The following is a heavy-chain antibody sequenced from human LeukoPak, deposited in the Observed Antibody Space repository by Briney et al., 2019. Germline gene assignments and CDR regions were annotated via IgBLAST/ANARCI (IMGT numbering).Heavy chain of an antibody. CDR1: GFTFSTYG. V-gene: IGHV3-48*04. CDR3: TPVGY. Sequence: GGSLRLSCAASGFTFSTYGMTWVRQAPGKGLEWISYISSSSDSIKYADSVKGRFTSSRDNAKNSLYLQMNSLRAEDTAVYYCTPVGYWGQGTLVTVSS. D-gene: IGHD1-26*01. CDR2: ISSSSDSI. J-gene: IGHJ4*02.